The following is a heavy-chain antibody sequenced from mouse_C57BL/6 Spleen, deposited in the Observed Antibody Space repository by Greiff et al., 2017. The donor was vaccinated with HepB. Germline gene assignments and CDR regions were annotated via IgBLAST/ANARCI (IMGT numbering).Heavy chain of an antibody. CDR3: TQTAPMAY. Sequence: EVQLQQSGAELVRPGASVKLSCTASGFNIKDDYMHWVKQRPEQGLEWIGWIDPENGDTEYASKFQGKATIPADKSSNTAYLQLSSLTSEDTAVYYCTQTAPMAYWGQGTLVTVSA. V-gene: IGHV14-4*01. CDR2: IDPENGDT. CDR1: GFNIKDDY. J-gene: IGHJ3*01. D-gene: IGHD3-2*01.